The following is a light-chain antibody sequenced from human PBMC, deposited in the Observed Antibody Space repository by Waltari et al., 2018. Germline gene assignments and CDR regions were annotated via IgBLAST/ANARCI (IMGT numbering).Light chain of an antibody. CDR1: RSDVVSYNY. J-gene: IGLJ1*01. V-gene: IGLV2-14*01. CDR2: EVS. CDR3: SSFTRSNSYV. Sequence: QSALTQPASVSGSPGQSITISCTGTRSDVVSYNYVSWYQQPPGKAPKLMIFEVSNRPAGVSTRFSGSKSGSTASLTISGLQSEDEAEYYCSSFTRSNSYVFGTGTEVIVL.